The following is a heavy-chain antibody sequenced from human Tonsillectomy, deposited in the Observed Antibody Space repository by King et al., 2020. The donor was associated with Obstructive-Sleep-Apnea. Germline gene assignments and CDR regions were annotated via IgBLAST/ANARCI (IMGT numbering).Heavy chain of an antibody. CDR3: ARDSAFVDFWSGYLEDHRGRDFDY. Sequence: QLQESGPGLVKPSETLSLTCTVSGGSISSSSYYWGWIRQPPGKGLEWIGSIYYSGSTYYNPSLKSRVTISVDTSKNQFSLKLSSVTAADTAVYYCARDSAFVDFWSGYLEDHRGRDFDYWGQGTLVTVSS. CDR2: IYYSGST. J-gene: IGHJ4*02. D-gene: IGHD3-3*01. V-gene: IGHV4-39*07. CDR1: GGSISSSSYY.